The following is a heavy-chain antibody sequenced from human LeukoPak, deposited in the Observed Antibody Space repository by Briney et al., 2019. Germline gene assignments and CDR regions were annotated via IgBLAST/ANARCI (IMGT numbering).Heavy chain of an antibody. D-gene: IGHD5-18*01. CDR3: ARTTEGGYTYGYFYYYYMDV. Sequence: SETLSLTCTVSGCTISSYYWSWIRQPPGKGLEWIGYIHYSGSTNYNPSLKSRVTISVDTSKHQFSLELSSVTAADTAVYYCARTTEGGYTYGYFYYYYMDVWGKGTRVTISS. J-gene: IGHJ6*03. CDR1: GCTISSYY. CDR2: IHYSGST. V-gene: IGHV4-59*01.